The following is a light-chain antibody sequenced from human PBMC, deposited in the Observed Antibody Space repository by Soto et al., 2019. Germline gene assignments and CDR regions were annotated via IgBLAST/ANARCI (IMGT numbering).Light chain of an antibody. Sequence: QFVLTQPPSASGTPGQRVTISCSGSSSNIGSNTVNWYQQLPGTAPKLLIYSNNQRPSGVPDRFSGSKSGTSASLAISGLQSEDEADYYCAAWDDRLNGYVFATG. V-gene: IGLV1-44*01. CDR1: SSNIGSNT. CDR2: SNN. CDR3: AAWDDRLNGYV. J-gene: IGLJ1*01.